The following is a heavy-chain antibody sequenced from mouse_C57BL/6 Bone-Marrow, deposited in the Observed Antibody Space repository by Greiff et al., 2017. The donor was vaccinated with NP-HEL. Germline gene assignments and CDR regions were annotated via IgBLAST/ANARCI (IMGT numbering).Heavy chain of an antibody. CDR2: ISDGGSYT. CDR3: ARDAPYYYGSSYDYFDD. CDR1: GFTFSSYA. V-gene: IGHV5-4*01. Sequence: DVHLVESGGGLVKPGGSLKLSCAASGFTFSSYAMSWVRQTPEKRLEWVATISDGGSYTYYPDNVKGRFTISRDNAKNNLYLQMSHLKSEDTAMYYCARDAPYYYGSSYDYFDDWGQGTTLTVSS. J-gene: IGHJ2*01. D-gene: IGHD1-1*01.